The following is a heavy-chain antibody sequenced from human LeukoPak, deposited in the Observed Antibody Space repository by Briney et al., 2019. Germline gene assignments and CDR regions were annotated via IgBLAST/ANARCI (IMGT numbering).Heavy chain of an antibody. J-gene: IGHJ6*04. V-gene: IGHV3-23*01. CDR3: TKAARIAGPSYYYYGMDV. CDR1: GFTFSNYA. D-gene: IGHD6-13*01. CDR2: ISGIGGST. Sequence: GGSLRLSCAASGFTFSNYAMSWVRQAPGKGLEWLSAISGIGGSTYYADSVTGRFTMSRDNSNNTLDLQMNSLRADDTAFYYCTKAARIAGPSYYYYGMDVWGKGTTVTVST.